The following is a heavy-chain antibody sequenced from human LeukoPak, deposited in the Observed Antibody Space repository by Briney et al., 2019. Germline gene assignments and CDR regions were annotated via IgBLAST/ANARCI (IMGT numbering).Heavy chain of an antibody. CDR3: ASLTGYYEPRFDY. CDR1: GGSIRSHY. V-gene: IGHV4-59*11. CDR2: IYYTGST. Sequence: SETLSLTCNVSGGSIRSHYWSWIRQPPGKGLEWIGHIYYTGSTNYNPSLKSRVTISVDTSKNQFSMNLNSVPAADTAVYYCASLTGYYEPRFDYWGQGTLVTVSS. J-gene: IGHJ4*02. D-gene: IGHD3-9*01.